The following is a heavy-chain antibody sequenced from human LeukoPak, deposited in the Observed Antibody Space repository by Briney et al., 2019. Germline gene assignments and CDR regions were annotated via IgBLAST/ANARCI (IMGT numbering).Heavy chain of an antibody. CDR3: ARHSRVRGERYYYCHYYMDV. J-gene: IGHJ6*03. CDR1: GYSFSSYW. D-gene: IGHD3-10*01. Sequence: AGESLKISCKGSGYSFSSYWIGWVRQMPGKGLEWMAIIYPGDSDTRYSPSFQGQVTISADKSISTAYLQWSSLKASDTAMYYCARHSRVRGERYYYCHYYMDVWGKGTTVTVSS. V-gene: IGHV5-51*01. CDR2: IYPGDSDT.